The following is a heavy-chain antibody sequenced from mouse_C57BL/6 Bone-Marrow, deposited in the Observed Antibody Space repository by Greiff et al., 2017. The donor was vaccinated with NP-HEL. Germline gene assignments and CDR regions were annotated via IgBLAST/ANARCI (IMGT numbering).Heavy chain of an antibody. Sequence: QVQLKQPGAELVKPGASVKLSCKASGYTFTSYWMQWVKQRPGQGLEWIGEIDPSDSYTNYNQKFKGKATLTVDTSSSTAYMQLSSLTSEDSAVYYCARSFTVGPWFAYWGQGTLVTVSA. CDR1: GYTFTSYW. CDR2: IDPSDSYT. J-gene: IGHJ3*01. V-gene: IGHV1-50*01. CDR3: ARSFTVGPWFAY. D-gene: IGHD1-1*01.